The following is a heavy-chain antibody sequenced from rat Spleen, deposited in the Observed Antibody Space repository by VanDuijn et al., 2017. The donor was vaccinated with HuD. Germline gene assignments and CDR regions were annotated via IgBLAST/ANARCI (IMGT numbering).Heavy chain of an antibody. D-gene: IGHD4-1*01. CDR3: TRERGSGFDY. V-gene: IGHV5-20*01. Sequence: EVQLVESGGGLVQPGRSLKLSCAASGFTFSDYYMAWVRQAPTKGLEWVASISYDGGSTYYRDSVRGRFTISRDSAKNTLYLQMNSLRSEDTATYYCTRERGSGFDYWGQGTLVTVSS. CDR2: ISYDGGST. CDR1: GFTFSDYY. J-gene: IGHJ3*01.